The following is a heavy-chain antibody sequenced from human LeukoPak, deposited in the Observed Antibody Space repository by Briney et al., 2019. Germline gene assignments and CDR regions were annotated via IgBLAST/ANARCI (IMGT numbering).Heavy chain of an antibody. V-gene: IGHV4-30-4*01. D-gene: IGHD3-10*01. Sequence: PSETLSLTCTVSGGSISSDNYQWSWIRQPPGKGLEWIGYINYSGSTYYNPSLKSRVTISVDTSKNHFSLKLSSVTAADTAVYYCARYGSGSTWFDPWGQGTLVTAS. J-gene: IGHJ5*02. CDR1: GGSISSDNYQ. CDR2: INYSGST. CDR3: ARYGSGSTWFDP.